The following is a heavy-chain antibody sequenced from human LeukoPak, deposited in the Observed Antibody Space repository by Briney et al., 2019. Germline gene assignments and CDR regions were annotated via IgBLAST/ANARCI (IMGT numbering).Heavy chain of an antibody. CDR1: SDFFSSVTDY. V-gene: IGHV4-39*01. CDR2: IYYSGST. J-gene: IGHJ3*02. CDR3: ARRPWGAFDI. D-gene: IGHD3-16*01. Sequence: SETLSLTCTVSSDFFSSVTDYWAWIRQPPGKGPEWIGSIYYSGSTYYNPSLKSRVTISVDTSKNQFSLKLSSVTAADTAVYYCARRPWGAFDIWGQGTMVTVSS.